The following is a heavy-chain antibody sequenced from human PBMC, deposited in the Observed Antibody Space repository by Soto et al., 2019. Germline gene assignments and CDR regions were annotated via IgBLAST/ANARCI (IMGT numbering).Heavy chain of an antibody. V-gene: IGHV3-66*01. CDR1: GFTVSSNY. CDR2: IYSGGST. J-gene: IGHJ3*02. Sequence: GGSLRLSCAASGFTVSSNYMSWVRQAPGKGLEWVSVIYSGGSTYYADSVKGRFTISRDNSKNTLYLQMNSLRAEDTAVYYCARDIAARGYDAFDIWGQGTMVTVSS. D-gene: IGHD6-6*01. CDR3: ARDIAARGYDAFDI.